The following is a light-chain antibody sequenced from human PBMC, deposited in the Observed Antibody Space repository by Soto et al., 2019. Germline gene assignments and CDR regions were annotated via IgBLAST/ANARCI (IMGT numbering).Light chain of an antibody. Sequence: QCALTQPPSLSGSPGQSVTISCTGTITDFVSYNRVSWYQQPPGTAPKLIIYEASNRPSGVPDRFSGSKSGNTASLTISGLQAADEADYYCSLYTSENTYVFGTGTKVNVL. CDR3: SLYTSENTYV. V-gene: IGLV2-18*01. CDR1: ITDFVSYNR. CDR2: EAS. J-gene: IGLJ1*01.